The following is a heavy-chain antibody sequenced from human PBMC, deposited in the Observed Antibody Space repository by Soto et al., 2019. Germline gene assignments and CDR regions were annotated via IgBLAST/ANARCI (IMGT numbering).Heavy chain of an antibody. D-gene: IGHD3-22*01. V-gene: IGHV4-30-4*01. CDR1: GGSISSGDHY. CDR2: IYYSGST. J-gene: IGHJ4*02. Sequence: PSETLSLTCTVSGGSISSGDHYWGWIRQPPGKGLEWIGFIYYSGSTYYNPSLKSRVTISVDTSKNQFSLKLSSVTAADTAVYYCARATCYYDSSGRSHPYYFDYWGQGTLVTVSS. CDR3: ARATCYYDSSGRSHPYYFDY.